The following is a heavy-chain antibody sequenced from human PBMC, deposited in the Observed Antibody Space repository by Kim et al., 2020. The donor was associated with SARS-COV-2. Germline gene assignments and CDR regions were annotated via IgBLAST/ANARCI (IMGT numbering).Heavy chain of an antibody. V-gene: IGHV3-9*01. D-gene: IGHD6-19*01. J-gene: IGHJ4*02. Sequence: GGSLRLSCAASGFNFGDHAMHWVRQAPGKGLEWVSGVSWNSGTIVYADSVKGRFTISRDNAKNSLYLQMNSLRAEDTALYYCAKVLHRKASSGMGGFDYWGQGTLVTVSS. CDR2: VSWNSGTI. CDR3: AKVLHRKASSGMGGFDY. CDR1: GFNFGDHA.